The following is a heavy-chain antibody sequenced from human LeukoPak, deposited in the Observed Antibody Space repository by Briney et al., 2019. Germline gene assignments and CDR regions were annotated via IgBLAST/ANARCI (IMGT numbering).Heavy chain of an antibody. CDR1: GFTFSSYS. CDR3: ASPHGPQQLVLGY. Sequence: PGGSLRLSCAASGFTFSSYSMNWVRQAPGKGLEWVSSISSSSSYIYYADSVKGRFTISRDNAKNSLYLQMNSLRAEDTAVYYCASPHGPQQLVLGYWGQGTLVTVSS. V-gene: IGHV3-21*01. J-gene: IGHJ4*02. D-gene: IGHD6-13*01. CDR2: ISSSSSYI.